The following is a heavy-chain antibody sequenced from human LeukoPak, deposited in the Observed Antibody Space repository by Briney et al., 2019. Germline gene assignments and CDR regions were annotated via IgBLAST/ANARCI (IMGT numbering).Heavy chain of an antibody. CDR1: GFTFSSYA. D-gene: IGHD1-26*01. CDR3: ARDGASGSYYVGYFQH. CDR2: ISYDGSNK. Sequence: GGSLRLSCAASGFTFSSYAMHWVRQAPGKGPEWVAVISYDGSNKYYADSVKGRFTISRDNSKNTLYLQMNSLRAEDTAVYYCARDGASGSYYVGYFQHWGQGTLVTVSS. V-gene: IGHV3-30-3*01. J-gene: IGHJ1*01.